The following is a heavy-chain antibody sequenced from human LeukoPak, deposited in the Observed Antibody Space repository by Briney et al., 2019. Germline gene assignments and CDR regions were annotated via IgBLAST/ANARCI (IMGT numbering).Heavy chain of an antibody. D-gene: IGHD6-13*01. Sequence: GGSLRLSCSASGFTFSSYEMNWVRQAPGKGLEWVSYISGSGSSRYYSDSVKGRFTISRDNTRNSLYLQMDSLRAEDTALYYCARVEQPLVRGYWGQGTLVTVSS. CDR3: ARVEQPLVRGY. J-gene: IGHJ4*02. CDR1: GFTFSSYE. CDR2: ISGSGSSR. V-gene: IGHV3-48*03.